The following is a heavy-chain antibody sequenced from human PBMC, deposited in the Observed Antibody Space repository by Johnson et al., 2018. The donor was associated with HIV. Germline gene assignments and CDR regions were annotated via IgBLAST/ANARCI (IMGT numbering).Heavy chain of an antibody. J-gene: IGHJ3*02. CDR3: AKTWDDYDDAFDI. CDR1: GFTFITYA. V-gene: IGHV3-30*04. Sequence: QVQLVESGGGVVQPGRSLRLSCAASGFTFITYAMNWVRQAPGKGLQWVAVISYDGSNKYYADSVQGRFTISSDNSKNTLYLQMNSLRAEDTAVYYWAKTWDDYDDAFDIWGQGTMVTVSS. D-gene: IGHD4/OR15-4a*01. CDR2: ISYDGSNK.